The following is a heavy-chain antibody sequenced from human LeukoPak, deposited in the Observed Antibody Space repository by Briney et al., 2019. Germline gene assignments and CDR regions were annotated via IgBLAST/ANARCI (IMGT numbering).Heavy chain of an antibody. J-gene: IGHJ5*02. D-gene: IGHD3-22*01. V-gene: IGHV3-53*01. Sequence: SGGSLRLSCAASGFTVSSNYMSWVRQAPGKGLEWVSVIYSGGSTYYADSVKGRFTISRDNSKNTLYLQMNSLRAEDTAVYYCARDHHYYDKGGWFDPWGQGTLVTVSS. CDR3: ARDHHYYDKGGWFDP. CDR2: IYSGGST. CDR1: GFTVSSNY.